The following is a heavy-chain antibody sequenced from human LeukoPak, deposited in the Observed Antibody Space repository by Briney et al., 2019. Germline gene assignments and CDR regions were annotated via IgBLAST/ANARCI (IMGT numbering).Heavy chain of an antibody. CDR3: ARDPNRETFDY. D-gene: IGHD1/OR15-1a*01. Sequence: GGSLRLSCAASGFTFSSYEMNWVRQAPGKGLEWVSYISSSGSTIYYADSVKGRFTISRDNAKNSLYLQMNSLRAEDTAVYYCARDPNRETFDYWGQGTLVTVSS. CDR1: GFTFSSYE. V-gene: IGHV3-48*03. CDR2: ISSSGSTI. J-gene: IGHJ4*02.